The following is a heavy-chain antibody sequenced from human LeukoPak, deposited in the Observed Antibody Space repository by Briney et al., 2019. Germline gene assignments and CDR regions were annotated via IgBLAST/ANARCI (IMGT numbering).Heavy chain of an antibody. CDR2: IFHTGST. CDR1: GASISTYY. Sequence: SETLSLTCTVSGASISTYYWSWIRQPPGKGLEWIGYIFHTGSTNYNPSLRSRVTMSVDTSKNQFSLRISSVTAANTAVYFCARGFYWFDPWGQGTLVTVSS. CDR3: ARGFYWFDP. J-gene: IGHJ5*02. V-gene: IGHV4-59*08.